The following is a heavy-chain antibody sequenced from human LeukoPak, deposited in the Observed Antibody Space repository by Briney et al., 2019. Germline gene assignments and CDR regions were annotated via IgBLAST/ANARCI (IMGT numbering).Heavy chain of an antibody. Sequence: GGSLRLSCAASGFTFSSYGMHWVRQAPGKGLEGVAVIWYDGSNKYYADSVKGRFTISRDNSKNTLYLQMNSLRAEDTAVYYCAKDEYSSGWYPMDYWGQGTLVTVSS. CDR1: GFTFSSYG. CDR3: AKDEYSSGWYPMDY. J-gene: IGHJ4*02. V-gene: IGHV3-33*06. D-gene: IGHD6-19*01. CDR2: IWYDGSNK.